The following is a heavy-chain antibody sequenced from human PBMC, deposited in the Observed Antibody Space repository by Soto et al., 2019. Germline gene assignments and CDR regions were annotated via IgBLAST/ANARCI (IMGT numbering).Heavy chain of an antibody. CDR2: IYYTGNS. D-gene: IGHD6-19*01. CDR1: NGSISTNGHY. CDR3: AREQWGFDS. J-gene: IGHJ4*02. Sequence: QVQLQESGPELVKSSQTLSLTCTVSNGSISTNGHYWTWIRQRPGKGLEWIAYIYYTGNSYYNPSLKSRLTRSIDPSKNQFSRTLRSVTAADPAVYYCAREQWGFDSWGQGTLVTVSS. V-gene: IGHV4-31*03.